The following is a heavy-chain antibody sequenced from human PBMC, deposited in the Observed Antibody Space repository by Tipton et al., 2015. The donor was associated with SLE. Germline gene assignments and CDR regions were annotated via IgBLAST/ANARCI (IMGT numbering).Heavy chain of an antibody. CDR1: GGSISSYY. D-gene: IGHD2-15*01. CDR3: ARDGERDCSGGSCYSDWYFDL. V-gene: IGHV4-59*12. J-gene: IGHJ2*01. Sequence: TLSLTCTVSGGSISSYYWSWIRQPPGKGLGWIGYIYYSGTTNYNPSLKSRVTMSVDTSKNQFSLKLSSVTAADTAVYYCARDGERDCSGGSCYSDWYFDLWGRGTLVTVSS. CDR2: IYYSGTT.